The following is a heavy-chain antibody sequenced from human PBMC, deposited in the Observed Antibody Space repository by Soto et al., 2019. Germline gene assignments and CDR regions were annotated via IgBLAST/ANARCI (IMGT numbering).Heavy chain of an antibody. CDR2: IYYSGST. CDR3: ARPTLYGMDV. Sequence: SETLSLTCTVSGGSISSSRYYWGWIRQPPGKGLEWIGSIYYSGSTYYNPSLKSRVTISVDTSKNQFSLKLSSVTAADTAVYYCARPTLYGMDVWGQGTTVTVSS. V-gene: IGHV4-39*01. J-gene: IGHJ6*02. CDR1: GGSISSSRYY.